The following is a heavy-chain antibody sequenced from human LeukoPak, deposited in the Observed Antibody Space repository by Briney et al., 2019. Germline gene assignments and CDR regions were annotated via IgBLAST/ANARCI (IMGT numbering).Heavy chain of an antibody. CDR2: IYHSGSI. J-gene: IGHJ5*02. CDR3: ARGPWGVWGSYRPFDP. V-gene: IGHV4-4*02. Sequence: SETLSLTCAVSGGSISSRNWWSWVRQPPGKGLGWIGEIYHSGSINYNPSLKSRVTISVDTSKNQFSLKLSSVTAADTAVYYCARGPWGVWGSYRPFDPWGQGTLVTVSS. CDR1: GGSISSRNW. D-gene: IGHD3-16*02.